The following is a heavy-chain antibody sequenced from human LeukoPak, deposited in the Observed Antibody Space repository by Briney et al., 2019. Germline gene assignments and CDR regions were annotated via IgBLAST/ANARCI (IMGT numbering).Heavy chain of an antibody. CDR2: IYTSGST. Sequence: SETLSLTCTVSGGSISSGSYYWSWIRQPAGKGLEWIGRIYTSGSTNYNPSLKSRVTISVDTSKNQFSLKLSSVTAADTAVYYCAREDYSKDDAFDIWGQGTMVTVSS. V-gene: IGHV4-61*02. J-gene: IGHJ3*02. D-gene: IGHD4-11*01. CDR1: GGSISSGSYY. CDR3: AREDYSKDDAFDI.